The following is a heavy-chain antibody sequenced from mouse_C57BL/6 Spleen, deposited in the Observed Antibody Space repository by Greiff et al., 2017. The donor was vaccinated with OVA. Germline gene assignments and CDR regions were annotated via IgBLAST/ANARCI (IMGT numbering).Heavy chain of an antibody. CDR1: GYTFTDYE. J-gene: IGHJ3*01. CDR3: TRKGYYYGSPSWFAY. CDR2: IDPETGGT. D-gene: IGHD1-1*01. V-gene: IGHV1-15*01. Sequence: VQLKQSGAELVRPGASVTLSCKASGYTFTDYEMHWVKQTPVHGLEWIGAIDPETGGTAYNQKFKGKAILTADKSSSTAYMELRSLTSEDSAVYYCTRKGYYYGSPSWFAYWGQGTLVTVSA.